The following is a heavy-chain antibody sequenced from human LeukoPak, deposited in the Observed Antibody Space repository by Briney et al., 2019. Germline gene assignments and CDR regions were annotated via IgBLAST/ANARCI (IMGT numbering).Heavy chain of an antibody. CDR3: AKSSKDPYYYYYMDV. V-gene: IGHV3-9*03. Sequence: PGGSLRLSCAASGFTFDDYAMHWVRQAPGKGLEWVSGISWNSGSIGHADSVKGRFTISRDNAKNSLYLQMNSLRAEDMALYYCAKSSKDPYYYYYMDVWGKGTTVTVSS. J-gene: IGHJ6*03. D-gene: IGHD4-11*01. CDR1: GFTFDDYA. CDR2: ISWNSGSI.